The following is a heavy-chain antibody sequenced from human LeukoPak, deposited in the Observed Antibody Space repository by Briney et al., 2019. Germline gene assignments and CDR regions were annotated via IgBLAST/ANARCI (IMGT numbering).Heavy chain of an antibody. J-gene: IGHJ4*02. Sequence: GGSLRLSCAASGFTFSSYAMSWVRQAPGKGLEWVSAISGSGGSTYYADCVKGRFTISRDKSKNTLYLQMNSLRAEDTAVYYCAKQLVLYCSGGRCYSIYFDYWGQGTLVTVSS. CDR3: AKQLVLYCSGGRCYSIYFDY. D-gene: IGHD2-15*01. V-gene: IGHV3-23*01. CDR1: GFTFSSYA. CDR2: ISGSGGST.